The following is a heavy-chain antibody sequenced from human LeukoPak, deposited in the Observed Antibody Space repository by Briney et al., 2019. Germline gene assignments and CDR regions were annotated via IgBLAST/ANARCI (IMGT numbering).Heavy chain of an antibody. CDR3: ARDGKPYYDILTGYSNWFDP. J-gene: IGHJ5*02. D-gene: IGHD3-9*01. CDR2: ISYDGSNK. CDR1: GFTFSSYA. Sequence: GRSLRLSCAASGFTFSSYAMHWVRQAPGKGLEWVAVISYDGSNKYYADSVKGRFTISRDNSKNTLYLQMNSLRAEDTAVYYCARDGKPYYDILTGYSNWFDPWGQGTLVTVSS. V-gene: IGHV3-30*04.